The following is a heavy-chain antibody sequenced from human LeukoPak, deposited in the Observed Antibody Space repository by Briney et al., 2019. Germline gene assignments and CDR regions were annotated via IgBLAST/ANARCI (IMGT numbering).Heavy chain of an antibody. CDR2: INWNGGST. CDR3: ARDYDSSGYSDAFDI. CDR1: GFTFDDYG. J-gene: IGHJ3*02. D-gene: IGHD3-22*01. V-gene: IGHV3-20*04. Sequence: GGTLRLSCAASGFTFDDYGMSWVRQAPGKGLEWVSGINWNGGSTGYADSVKGRFTISRDNAKNSLYLQMNSLRAEDTALYYCARDYDSSGYSDAFDIWGQGTMVTVSS.